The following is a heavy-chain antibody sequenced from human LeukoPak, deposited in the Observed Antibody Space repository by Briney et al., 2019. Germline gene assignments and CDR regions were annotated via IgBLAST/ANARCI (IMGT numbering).Heavy chain of an antibody. CDR1: SYSISSGYY. J-gene: IGHJ4*02. Sequence: SETLSLTCAVSSYSISSGYYWGWIRQSPGEGLEWIGSIYHSGSTYYNPSLRSRVTISVDTSKNQFSLKVRSVTAADTALYYCARLTDGYITIWGQGTLVTVSS. CDR3: ARLTDGYITI. V-gene: IGHV4-38-2*01. D-gene: IGHD3-3*01. CDR2: IYHSGST.